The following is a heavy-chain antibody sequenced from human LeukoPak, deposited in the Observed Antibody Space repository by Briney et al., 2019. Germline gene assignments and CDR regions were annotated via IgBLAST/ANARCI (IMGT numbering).Heavy chain of an antibody. V-gene: IGHV3-48*04. CDR1: GFTFDDFS. Sequence: GGSLRLSCAASGFTFDDFSMHWVRQAPGKGLEWVSYISSSGSTIYYADSVKGRFTISRDNAKNSLYLQMNSLRAEDTAVYYCARDPSSSWYRGIYYFDYWGQGTLVTVSS. J-gene: IGHJ4*02. CDR2: ISSSGSTI. CDR3: ARDPSSSWYRGIYYFDY. D-gene: IGHD6-13*01.